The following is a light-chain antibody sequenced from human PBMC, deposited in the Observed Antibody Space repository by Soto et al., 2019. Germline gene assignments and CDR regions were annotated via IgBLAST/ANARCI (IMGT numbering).Light chain of an antibody. Sequence: EIVMPQSPATLSVSPGERATLSCRASQSVSSSYLAWYQQKPGQAPRLLIYGASSRATGIPDRFSGSGSGTEFTLTINSLQPDDFATYYCQQYKSYWTFGQGTKVDIK. V-gene: IGKV3D-15*01. J-gene: IGKJ1*01. CDR3: QQYKSYWT. CDR2: GAS. CDR1: QSVSSSY.